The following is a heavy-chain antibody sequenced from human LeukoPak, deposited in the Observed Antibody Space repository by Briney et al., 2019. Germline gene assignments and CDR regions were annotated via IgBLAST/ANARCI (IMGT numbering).Heavy chain of an antibody. CDR2: IYTSGST. Sequence: PSETLSLTCTVSGGSISSYYWSWIRQPAGKGLEWLGRIYTSGSTNYNPSLKSRVTMSVDTSKNQFSLKLSSVTAADTAVYYCARHCGGDCYSGAYYYYYYYMDVWGKGTTVTISS. V-gene: IGHV4-4*07. CDR3: ARHCGGDCYSGAYYYYYYYMDV. D-gene: IGHD2-21*02. J-gene: IGHJ6*03. CDR1: GGSISSYY.